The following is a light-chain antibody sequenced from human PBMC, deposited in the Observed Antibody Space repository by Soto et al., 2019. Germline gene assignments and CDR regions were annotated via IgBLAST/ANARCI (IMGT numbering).Light chain of an antibody. CDR1: QGISSF. J-gene: IGKJ1*01. V-gene: IGKV1-9*01. CDR2: AAS. Sequence: IQMTQSPSFLSASVGDRVTITCRASQGISSFSAWYQQRPGKAPKLLIYAASTLLRGVPSRFSGSGSGTEFTLTISSLQPDDFATYYCQHYNSYSEAFGQGTKVDIK. CDR3: QHYNSYSEA.